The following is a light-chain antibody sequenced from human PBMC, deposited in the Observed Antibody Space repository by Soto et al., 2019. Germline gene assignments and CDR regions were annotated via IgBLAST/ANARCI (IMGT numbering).Light chain of an antibody. V-gene: IGKV1-39*01. CDR3: QQAYSTPRT. J-gene: IGKJ1*01. CDR1: QSIVTY. Sequence: DIQMAESPSSLSASVGDRVTITCRASQSIVTYLNWYLQKPGKAPKLLIYAASNLPGGVPSRFSGSGSGTDFSLTISSLQPEDFATYYCQQAYSTPRTFGQGTKVDIK. CDR2: AAS.